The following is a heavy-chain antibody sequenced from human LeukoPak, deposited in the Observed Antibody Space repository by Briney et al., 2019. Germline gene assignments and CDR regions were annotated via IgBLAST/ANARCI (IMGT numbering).Heavy chain of an antibody. V-gene: IGHV4-31*03. J-gene: IGHJ4*02. CDR1: GASISNSGYY. Sequence: SQTLSLTCTVSGASISNSGYYWNWIRQPPGKGLEWVGYIYYSGNTYYNPSLKSRLTISIDTSKNQFSLKLSSVTAADTAVYYCARAYDSSGYYYYPFDNWGQGTLVTVSS. CDR3: ARAYDSSGYYYYPFDN. D-gene: IGHD3-22*01. CDR2: IYYSGNT.